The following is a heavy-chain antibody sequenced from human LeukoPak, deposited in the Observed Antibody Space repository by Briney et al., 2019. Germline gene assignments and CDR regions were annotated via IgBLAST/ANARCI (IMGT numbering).Heavy chain of an antibody. CDR2: IWYDGSNK. D-gene: IGHD1-26*01. J-gene: IGHJ6*02. CDR3: ARDQDEGATEDPYYYYGMDV. V-gene: IGHV3-33*01. Sequence: GGSLRLSCAASGFTFSSYGMHWVRQAPGKGLEWVAAIWYDGSNKYYADSVKGRFTISRDNSKNTLYLQMNSLRAEDTAVYYCARDQDEGATEDPYYYYGMDVWGQGTTVTVSS. CDR1: GFTFSSYG.